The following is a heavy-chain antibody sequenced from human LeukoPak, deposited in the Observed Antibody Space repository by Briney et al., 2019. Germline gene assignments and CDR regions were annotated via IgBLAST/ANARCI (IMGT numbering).Heavy chain of an antibody. Sequence: GRSLRLSCAASGFTFDDYAMHWVRQAPGKGLEWVSGISWNSGSIGYADSVKGRFTTSRDNAKNSLYLQMNSLRAEDTALYYCAKAPYYYGMDVWGQGTTVTVSS. CDR1: GFTFDDYA. V-gene: IGHV3-9*01. CDR2: ISWNSGSI. CDR3: AKAPYYYGMDV. J-gene: IGHJ6*02.